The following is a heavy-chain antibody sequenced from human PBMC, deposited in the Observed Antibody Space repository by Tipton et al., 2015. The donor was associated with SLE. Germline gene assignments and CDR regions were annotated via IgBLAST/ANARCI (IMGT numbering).Heavy chain of an antibody. CDR3: ARVIYGSGTDAFDI. Sequence: TLSLTCAVYGGSFSDYYWYWIRQPPGKGLEWIGEINHSGGTNYNPSLKSRVTMSVETSKNQFSLKLSSVTAADTAVYYCARVIYGSGTDAFDIWGQGTMVTVSS. J-gene: IGHJ3*02. CDR2: INHSGGT. D-gene: IGHD3-10*01. CDR1: GGSFSDYY. V-gene: IGHV4-34*01.